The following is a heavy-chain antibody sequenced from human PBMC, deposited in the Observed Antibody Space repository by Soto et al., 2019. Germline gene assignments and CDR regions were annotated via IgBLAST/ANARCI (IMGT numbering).Heavy chain of an antibody. Sequence: GGSLRLSCAASGFTFSSYAMSWVRQAPGKGLEWVSAISGSGGSTYYADSVKGRFTISRDNSKNTLYLQMNSLRAEDTAVYYCAKVLGLWGYGSSWFNYFDYWGQGTLVTVSS. D-gene: IGHD6-13*01. CDR2: ISGSGGST. V-gene: IGHV3-23*01. CDR1: GFTFSSYA. CDR3: AKVLGLWGYGSSWFNYFDY. J-gene: IGHJ4*02.